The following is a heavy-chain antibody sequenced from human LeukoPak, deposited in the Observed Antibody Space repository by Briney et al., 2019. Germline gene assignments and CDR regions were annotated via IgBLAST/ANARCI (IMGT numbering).Heavy chain of an antibody. Sequence: ASVKLSCKASGYTFTSYGISWVRQAPGQGLEWMGWISAYNGDTNYAQKLQGRVTMTTDTSTSTAYTELRSLRSDDTAVYYCARDPERTVQFDYWGQGTLVTVSS. J-gene: IGHJ4*02. D-gene: IGHD3-10*01. CDR1: GYTFTSYG. CDR3: ARDPERTVQFDY. V-gene: IGHV1-18*01. CDR2: ISAYNGDT.